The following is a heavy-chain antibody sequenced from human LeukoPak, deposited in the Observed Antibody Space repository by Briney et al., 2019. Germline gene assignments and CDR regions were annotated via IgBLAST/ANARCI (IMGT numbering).Heavy chain of an antibody. CDR1: GFTVSSNY. J-gene: IGHJ4*02. D-gene: IGHD3-10*01. V-gene: IGHV3-53*01. Sequence: PGGSLRLSCAASGFTVSSNYMSWVRQAPGKGLEWVSVIYSGGSTYYADSVKGRFTISRDNSKNTLYMQMNSLRAEDTAVYYCAKDGVVRGVIVPRTRAYYFDSWGQGTLVTVSS. CDR2: IYSGGST. CDR3: AKDGVVRGVIVPRTRAYYFDS.